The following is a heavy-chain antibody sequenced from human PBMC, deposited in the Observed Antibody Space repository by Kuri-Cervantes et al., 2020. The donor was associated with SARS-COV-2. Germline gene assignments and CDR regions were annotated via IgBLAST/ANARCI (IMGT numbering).Heavy chain of an antibody. CDR1: GFTFSNAW. D-gene: IGHD3-3*01. J-gene: IGHJ6*02. Sequence: GGSLRLSCAASGFTFSNAWMNWVRQAPGKGLEWVAVISYDGSNKYYADSVKGRFTISRDNSKNTPYLQMNSLRAEDTAVYYCARGTDIYDFWSGYPTEYYYYALDVWGQGTTVTVSS. CDR3: ARGTDIYDFWSGYPTEYYYYALDV. CDR2: ISYDGSNK. V-gene: IGHV3-30*03.